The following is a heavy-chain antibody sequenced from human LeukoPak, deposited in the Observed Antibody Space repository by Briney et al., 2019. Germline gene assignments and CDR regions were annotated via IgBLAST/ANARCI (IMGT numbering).Heavy chain of an antibody. Sequence: ASVKVSCKASGHTFTSYAMHWVRQAPGQRLECMGWINAGNGNTKYSQKFQGRVTITRDTSASTAYMELSSLRSEDTAVYYCARGGGAAAGYYGMDVWGQGTTVTVSS. J-gene: IGHJ6*02. V-gene: IGHV1-3*01. CDR2: INAGNGNT. CDR1: GHTFTSYA. D-gene: IGHD6-25*01. CDR3: ARGGGAAAGYYGMDV.